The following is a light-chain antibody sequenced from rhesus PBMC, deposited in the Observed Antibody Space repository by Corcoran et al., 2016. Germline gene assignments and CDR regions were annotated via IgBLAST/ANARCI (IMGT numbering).Light chain of an antibody. V-gene: IGLV1-60*01. CDR2: YND. J-gene: IGLJ1*01. CDR1: DSNIGSNS. Sequence: SVLTQPPSASEAARKSVTISCSGSDSNIGSNSVSWFQQFPGTAPKLLIYYNDQRVSGVSDRFSGFTSGTSASLAIRGLQTEDEGEYYCAAWDDCLTGYVFGTGTRLTVL. CDR3: AAWDDCLTGYV.